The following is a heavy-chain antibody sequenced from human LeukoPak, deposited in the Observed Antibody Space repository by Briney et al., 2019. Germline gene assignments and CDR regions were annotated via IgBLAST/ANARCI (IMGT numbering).Heavy chain of an antibody. V-gene: IGHV3-33*01. J-gene: IGHJ6*02. Sequence: GQSLRLSCAASGFTFSSYGNHWVRHPPGKGLEWVAVIWYDGSNKYYPDSVKSRFTISKVKSKNPPYLQMNSLRADETAVYYGARSTIVSRADRAGYYYCGMDVWGQGTTVTVSS. D-gene: IGHD2-21*01. CDR1: GFTFSSYG. CDR3: ARSTIVSRADRAGYYYCGMDV. CDR2: IWYDGSNK.